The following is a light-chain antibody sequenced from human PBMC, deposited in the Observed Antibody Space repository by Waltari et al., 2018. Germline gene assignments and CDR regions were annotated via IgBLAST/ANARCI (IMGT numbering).Light chain of an antibody. CDR2: GNI. Sequence: QSVLTQPPSVSGAPGQRVTISCHGSWSTLGAGFDVPCYQQIPGGAPKLLIYGNINRPSGVPDRFSGSKSGTSASLAITGLQAEDEADYYCQSYDSRLSGYVFGTATTVTVL. J-gene: IGLJ1*01. V-gene: IGLV1-40*01. CDR3: QSYDSRLSGYV. CDR1: WSTLGAGFD.